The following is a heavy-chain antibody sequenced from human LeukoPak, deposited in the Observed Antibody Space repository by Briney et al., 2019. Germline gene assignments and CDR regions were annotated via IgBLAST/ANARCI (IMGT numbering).Heavy chain of an antibody. D-gene: IGHD3-10*01. V-gene: IGHV3-23*01. J-gene: IGHJ4*02. CDR3: ARVTYGSGTYGAFDY. CDR1: GFTFSNYG. CDR2: ISGSGDST. Sequence: GSLRLSYAASGFTFSNYGMSWVRQAPGKGLEWVSSISGSGDSTYYADSVKGRFTISRDNSKNTLYLQMNSLRAEDTAVYYCARVTYGSGTYGAFDYWGQGTLVTVSS.